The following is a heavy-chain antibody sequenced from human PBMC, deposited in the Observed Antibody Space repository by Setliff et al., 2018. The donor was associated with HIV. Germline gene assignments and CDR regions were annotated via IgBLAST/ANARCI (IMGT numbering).Heavy chain of an antibody. CDR2: IFASGNT. CDR1: GGSINSFY. J-gene: IGHJ6*03. Sequence: SETLSLTCTVSGGSINSFYWNWVRQPAERGLEWIGRIFASGNTNYNPSLKSRVTMSVDTSKNQFSLKLSSVTAADTAVYYCASEAWTSYRSSSGYYYYYMDVWGKGTTVTVSS. CDR3: ASEAWTSYRSSSGYYYYYMDV. V-gene: IGHV4-4*07. D-gene: IGHD6-6*01.